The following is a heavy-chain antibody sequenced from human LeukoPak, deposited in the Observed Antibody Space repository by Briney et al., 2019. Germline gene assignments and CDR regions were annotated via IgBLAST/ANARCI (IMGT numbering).Heavy chain of an antibody. J-gene: IGHJ4*02. V-gene: IGHV1-2*02. CDR1: GYTFTGYH. CDR3: ARSLLWFGEEGFDY. D-gene: IGHD3-10*01. Sequence: ASVKVSCKASGYTFTGYHMHWVRQAPGQGLEWMGWINPNSGGTNYAQKFQGRVTMTRDTSISTAYMELSRLRSDDTAVYYCARSLLWFGEEGFDYWGQGTLVTVSS. CDR2: INPNSGGT.